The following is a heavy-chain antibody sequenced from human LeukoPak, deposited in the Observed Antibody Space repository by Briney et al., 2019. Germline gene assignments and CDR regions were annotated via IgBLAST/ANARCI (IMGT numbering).Heavy chain of an antibody. CDR1: GYTFTDYC. V-gene: IGHV1-2*02. D-gene: IGHD4-17*01. CDR2: INPNTGGT. J-gene: IGHJ4*02. Sequence: GASVKVSCKASGYTFTDYCIHWVRQAPGQGLEWMGWINPNTGGTNYAQRLQDRVTMTGDTSISTAYMELSSLRSDDTAVYYCTRDYRTTVTTSAYWGQGTLVTVSP. CDR3: TRDYRTTVTTSAY.